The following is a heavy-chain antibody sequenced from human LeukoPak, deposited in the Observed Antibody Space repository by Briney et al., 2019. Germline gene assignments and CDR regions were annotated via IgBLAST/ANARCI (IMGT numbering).Heavy chain of an antibody. CDR2: IIPIFGIA. V-gene: IGHV1-69*04. CDR3: AREGYDSSGYQRHFDY. J-gene: IGHJ4*02. CDR1: GGTFSSYA. D-gene: IGHD3-22*01. Sequence: SVKVSCKASGGTFSSYAISWVRQAPGQELEWMGRIIPIFGIANYAQKFQGRVTITADKSASTAYMELSSLRSEDTAVYYCAREGYDSSGYQRHFDYWGQGTLVTVSS.